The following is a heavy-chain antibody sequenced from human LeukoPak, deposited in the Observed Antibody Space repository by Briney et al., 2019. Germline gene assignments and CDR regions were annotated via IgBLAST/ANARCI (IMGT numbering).Heavy chain of an antibody. CDR2: ISYDGSNK. CDR1: GFTFSSYG. Sequence: PGGSLRLSCAASGFTFSSYGMHWVRQAPGKGLEWVAFISYDGSNKYYADSVKGRFTISRDNSKNTLYLQMNSLRAEDTAVYYCAKLYGDPWYYYGMDAWGQGTTVTVSS. J-gene: IGHJ6*02. CDR3: AKLYGDPWYYYGMDA. V-gene: IGHV3-30*18. D-gene: IGHD4-17*01.